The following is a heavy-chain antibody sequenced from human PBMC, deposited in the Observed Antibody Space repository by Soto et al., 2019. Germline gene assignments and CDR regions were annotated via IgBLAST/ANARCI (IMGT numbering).Heavy chain of an antibody. CDR1: GYTFTTYG. CDR3: ARGPXSSPWFDP. Sequence: QVQLVQSGAEVKKPGASVTVSCNASGYTFTTYGITWVRQAPGQGLEWMGWISDYNGNTNYAQKFQGRVTVTIDTXXXXXYXXXXXXXXXXXAVYYCARGPXSSPWFDPWGQGTLVTVSS. D-gene: IGHD3-10*01. CDR2: ISDYNGNT. J-gene: IGHJ5*02. V-gene: IGHV1-18*01.